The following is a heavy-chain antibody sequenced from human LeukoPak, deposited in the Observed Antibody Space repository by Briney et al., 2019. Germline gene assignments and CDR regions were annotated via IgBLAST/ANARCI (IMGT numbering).Heavy chain of an antibody. V-gene: IGHV4-39*01. CDR1: GVSISISSYY. CDR3: AGTYYDIFTSYDSYGMDV. Sequence: SQTLSLTWTVSGVSISISSYYWGWIRQPSGKGLEWFGSIYYSGSTYYNSLLKSRVTISVDTFKSQLSLKLSSVTAADPAVYYWAGTYYDIFTSYDSYGMDVCGEGTSVTVSS. J-gene: IGHJ6*02. D-gene: IGHD3-9*01. CDR2: IYYSGST.